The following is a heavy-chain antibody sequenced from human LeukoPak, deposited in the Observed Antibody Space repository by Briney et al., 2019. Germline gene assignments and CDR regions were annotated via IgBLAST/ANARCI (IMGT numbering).Heavy chain of an antibody. V-gene: IGHV4-61*01. CDR1: GGSVSSNNDY. CDR2: IYYSGTT. Sequence: SETLSLTCTVSGGSVSSNNDYWSWIRQSPGKGLEWIGYIYYSGTTNYNPSLKSRVTISVDTSENQFSLKLSSVTAADTAVYYCARGSTVPFDYWGQGTLVTVSS. D-gene: IGHD4-17*01. CDR3: ARGSTVPFDY. J-gene: IGHJ4*02.